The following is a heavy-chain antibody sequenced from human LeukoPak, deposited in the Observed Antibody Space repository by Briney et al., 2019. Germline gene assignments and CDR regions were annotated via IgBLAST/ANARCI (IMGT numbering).Heavy chain of an antibody. Sequence: ASVKVSCKASGYSFTTYGISWVRQAPGQGLEWMGWISANNNNTDNVQKLQGRVTITADKSTSTAYMELSSLRSEDTAVYYCARDKLLWFGGPLGIMTPRTYYFDYWGQGTLVTVSS. J-gene: IGHJ4*02. CDR1: GYSFTTYG. CDR3: ARDKLLWFGGPLGIMTPRTYYFDY. D-gene: IGHD3-10*01. V-gene: IGHV1-18*01. CDR2: ISANNNNT.